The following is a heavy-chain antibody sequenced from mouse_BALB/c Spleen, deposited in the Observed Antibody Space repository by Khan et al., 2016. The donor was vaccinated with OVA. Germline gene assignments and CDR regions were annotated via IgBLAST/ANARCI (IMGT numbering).Heavy chain of an antibody. D-gene: IGHD2-4*01. CDR2: ISYSGST. Sequence: EVQLQESGPGLVKPSQSLSLTCTVTGYSITSDYAWNWIRQFPGNKLEWMGYISYSGSTSYNPSLRSRFSITRDTSKNQFFLHLNTVTTEDTATFYCARQNYDGYAMDYWGQGTAVTVSS. J-gene: IGHJ4*01. CDR1: GYSITSDYA. V-gene: IGHV3-2*02. CDR3: ARQNYDGYAMDY.